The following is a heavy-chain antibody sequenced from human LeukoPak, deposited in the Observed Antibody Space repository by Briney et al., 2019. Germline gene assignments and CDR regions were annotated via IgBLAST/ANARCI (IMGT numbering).Heavy chain of an antibody. CDR2: ISAYNGNT. V-gene: IGHV1-18*01. D-gene: IGHD2-15*01. Sequence: ASVKVSCKASGYSFTTSSIQWVRQAPGQGLEWMGWISAYNGNTNYAQKLQGRVTMTTDTSTSTAYMELRSLRSDDTAVYYCAREGYCSGGSCYSRPPDYYGMDVWGQGTTVTVSS. CDR1: GYSFTTSS. J-gene: IGHJ6*02. CDR3: AREGYCSGGSCYSRPPDYYGMDV.